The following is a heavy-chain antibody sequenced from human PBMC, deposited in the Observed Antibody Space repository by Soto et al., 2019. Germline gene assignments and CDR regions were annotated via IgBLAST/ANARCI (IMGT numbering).Heavy chain of an antibody. CDR3: ARDSKNYYDSSGRGRALDY. J-gene: IGHJ4*02. V-gene: IGHV1-69*13. CDR1: GGTFSSYA. CDR2: IIPIFGTA. D-gene: IGHD3-22*01. Sequence: SVKVSCKASGGTFSSYAISWVRQAPGQGLEWMGGIIPIFGTANYAQKFQGRVTITADESTSTAYMELSSLRSEDTAVYYCARDSKNYYDSSGRGRALDYWGQGTLVTVSS.